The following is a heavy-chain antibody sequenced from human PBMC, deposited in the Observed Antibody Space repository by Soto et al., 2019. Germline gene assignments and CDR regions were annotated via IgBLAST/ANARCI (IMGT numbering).Heavy chain of an antibody. CDR2: IYNDGTYA. Sequence: RGSLGVACAGSVFTFNMYWTHWVRQVPGKGPVWVARIYNDGTYADYADSVKGRFTISRDNAKDTLYLQMNDLRAEDSALYHCTRGPRANSAGTSAHWGQGTMVTVSS. V-gene: IGHV3-74*01. J-gene: IGHJ4*02. D-gene: IGHD6-13*01. CDR3: TRGPRANSAGTSAH. CDR1: VFTFNMYW.